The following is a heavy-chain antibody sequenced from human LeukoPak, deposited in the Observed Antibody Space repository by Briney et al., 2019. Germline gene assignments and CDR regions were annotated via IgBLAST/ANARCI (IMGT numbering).Heavy chain of an antibody. CDR1: GYRFTSYW. J-gene: IGHJ2*01. CDR2: IDPSDSYT. V-gene: IGHV5-10-1*01. Sequence: GESLKISCKHSGYRFTSYWISWVRQMPGKGLEWMGRIDPSDSYTNYSPSFQGHATISADKSINTAYLQWSSLKASDTAIYYCARHPSGGSNHSPWYFDLWGRGTLVSVSS. CDR3: ARHPSGGSNHSPWYFDL. D-gene: IGHD3-16*02.